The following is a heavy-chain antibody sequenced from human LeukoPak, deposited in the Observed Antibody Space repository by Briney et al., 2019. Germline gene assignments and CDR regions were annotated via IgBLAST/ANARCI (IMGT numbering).Heavy chain of an antibody. D-gene: IGHD1-26*01. CDR2: VSGSGHST. J-gene: IGHJ3*02. CDR3: ARDLREHGVFDI. V-gene: IGHV3-23*01. Sequence: PGGSLRLSCAASGFTFSIYAMSWVRQAPGKGLEWVSTVSGSGHSTFYADSVKGRFTISRDNSKNTLYLQMSSLRAEDTAVYYCARDLREHGVFDIWGQGTMVTVSS. CDR1: GFTFSIYA.